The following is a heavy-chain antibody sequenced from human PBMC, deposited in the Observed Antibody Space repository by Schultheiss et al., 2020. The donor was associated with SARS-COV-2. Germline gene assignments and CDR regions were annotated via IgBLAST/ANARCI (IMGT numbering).Heavy chain of an antibody. CDR2: ISWNSGSI. J-gene: IGHJ6*02. CDR1: GFTFDDYA. V-gene: IGHV3-9*01. D-gene: IGHD5-18*01. Sequence: SLKISCAASGFTFDDYAMHWVRQAPGKGLEWVSGISWNSGSIGYADSVKGRFTISRDNAKNSLYLQMNSLRAEDTALYYCAKDTAMADYYYYGMDVWGQGTTVTVSS. CDR3: AKDTAMADYYYYGMDV.